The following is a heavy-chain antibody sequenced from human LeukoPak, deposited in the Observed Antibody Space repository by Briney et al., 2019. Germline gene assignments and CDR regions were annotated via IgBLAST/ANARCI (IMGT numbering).Heavy chain of an antibody. CDR1: GFTFSSYW. D-gene: IGHD3-22*01. CDR2: IKQDGSEK. V-gene: IGHV3-7*01. CDR3: ARRQDLYYYDSSGYYDAFDI. Sequence: GGSLRLSCAASGFTFSSYWMSWVRQAPGKGLEWVANIKQDGSEKYYVDSVKGRFTISRDNAKNSLYLQMNSLRAEDTAVYYCARRQDLYYYDSSGYYDAFDIWGQGTMVTVSS. J-gene: IGHJ3*02.